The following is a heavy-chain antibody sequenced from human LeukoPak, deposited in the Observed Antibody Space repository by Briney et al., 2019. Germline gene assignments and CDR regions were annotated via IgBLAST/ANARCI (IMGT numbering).Heavy chain of an antibody. CDR1: GYSFTSYW. Sequence: GESLKISCKGSGYSFTSYWIGWVRQMPGKGLEWMGIIYPGDSDTRYSPSFQGQVTISADKSISTAYLQWSSLKASDTAMYCCARGVWYSSGWYGGMDVWGQGTTVTVSS. V-gene: IGHV5-51*01. CDR2: IYPGDSDT. CDR3: ARGVWYSSGWYGGMDV. J-gene: IGHJ6*02. D-gene: IGHD6-19*01.